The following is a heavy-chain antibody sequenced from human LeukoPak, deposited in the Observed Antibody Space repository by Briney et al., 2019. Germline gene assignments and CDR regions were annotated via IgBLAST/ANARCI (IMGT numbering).Heavy chain of an antibody. CDR1: GYTLTELS. J-gene: IGHJ4*02. Sequence: ASVKVSCEVSGYTLTELSMHWVRQAPGKGLEWMGGFDPVDGETIYAQKFQGRVTMTEDSSTDTAYMELSSLRSEDTAVYYCARGVSYYYDSSGYFIWGQGTLVTVSS. CDR2: FDPVDGET. V-gene: IGHV1-24*01. D-gene: IGHD3-22*01. CDR3: ARGVSYYYDSSGYFI.